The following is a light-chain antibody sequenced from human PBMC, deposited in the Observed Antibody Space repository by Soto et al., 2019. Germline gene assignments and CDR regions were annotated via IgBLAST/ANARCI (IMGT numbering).Light chain of an antibody. CDR2: DVS. V-gene: IGLV2-14*01. J-gene: IGLJ1*01. CDR1: SSDVGGYNY. CDR3: SSYTSSSTLYV. Sequence: QSVLTQPASVSGSPGHSITISCTGTSSDVGGYNYVSWYQQHPGKAPKLMIYDVSNRPSGVSNRFSGSKSGNTASLTLSRFQAGDEADYYCSSYTSSSTLYVFGTGTKVTVL.